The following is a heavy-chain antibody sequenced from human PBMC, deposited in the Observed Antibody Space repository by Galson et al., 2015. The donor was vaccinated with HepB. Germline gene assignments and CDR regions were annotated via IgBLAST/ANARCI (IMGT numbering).Heavy chain of an antibody. J-gene: IGHJ4*02. D-gene: IGHD3-10*01. V-gene: IGHV5-10-1*01. CDR3: VSRQYYFASGTYYNVSDY. Sequence: VKKPGESLKISCKGSGYSFTTFWITWVRQRPGKGLEWMGRIDPSDSYTDYSPSFQGHVAISVDKSITTAYLQWSSLKASDTAMYYCVSRQYYFASGTYYNVSDYWGQGTLVSVS. CDR1: GYSFTTFW. CDR2: IDPSDSYT.